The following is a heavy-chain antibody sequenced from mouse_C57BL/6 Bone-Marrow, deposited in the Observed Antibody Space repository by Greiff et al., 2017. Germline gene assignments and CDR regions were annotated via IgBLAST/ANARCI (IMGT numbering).Heavy chain of an antibody. J-gene: IGHJ3*01. Sequence: VQLQQSGPELVKPGASVKMSCKASGYTFTDYYMHWVQQTPGKGLEWIGEIYPGSGNTYYNEKFKGKATLTADTSSSTAYMQLSSLTSEDSAVYFCARIDGAWFAYWGQGTLVTVSA. CDR2: YPGSGNTY. V-gene: IGHV1-83*01. CDR1: YTFTDYYM. CDR3: RIDGAWFAY.